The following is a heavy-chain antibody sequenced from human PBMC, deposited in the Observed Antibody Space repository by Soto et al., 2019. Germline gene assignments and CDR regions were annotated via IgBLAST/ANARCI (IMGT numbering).Heavy chain of an antibody. J-gene: IGHJ5*02. D-gene: IGHD3-10*01. V-gene: IGHV3-23*01. CDR2: ISNDGSTT. Sequence: EVQLLESGGGLVQPGGSLRLSCAASGFTLSGNSMAWVRQAPGKRLQWVSGISNDGSTTFYADSVRGRFTISRDTSTNTLYLHMDSLRVEDTAVYFCAKWSGFGDAWGQGTLVTVSS. CDR3: AKWSGFGDA. CDR1: GFTLSGNS.